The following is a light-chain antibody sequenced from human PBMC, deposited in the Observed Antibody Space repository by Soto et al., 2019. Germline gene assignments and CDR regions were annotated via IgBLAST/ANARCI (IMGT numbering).Light chain of an antibody. CDR3: QQYNNYRWT. J-gene: IGKJ1*01. Sequence: DIQMTQSPSTLSASVGDRVTITCRASQSISSWLAWYQQKPGKAPKVLIYKASSLESGVPSRFRGSGSGTEVTLTISSLQPDDFATYYCQQYNNYRWTFGQGTKVEIK. V-gene: IGKV1-5*03. CDR1: QSISSW. CDR2: KAS.